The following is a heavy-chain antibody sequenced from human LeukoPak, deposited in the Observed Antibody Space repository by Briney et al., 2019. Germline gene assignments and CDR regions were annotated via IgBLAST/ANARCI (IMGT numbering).Heavy chain of an antibody. V-gene: IGHV3-9*01. CDR3: AKDTGSSSHLPYYYYYYMDV. Sequence: GRSLRLSCAASGFTFDDYAMHWVRQAPGKGLEWVSGISWNSGSIGYADSVKGRFTISRDNAKNSLYLQMNSLRAEDTALYYCAKDTGSSSHLPYYYYYYMDVWGKGTTVTVSS. CDR2: ISWNSGSI. D-gene: IGHD6-6*01. J-gene: IGHJ6*03. CDR1: GFTFDDYA.